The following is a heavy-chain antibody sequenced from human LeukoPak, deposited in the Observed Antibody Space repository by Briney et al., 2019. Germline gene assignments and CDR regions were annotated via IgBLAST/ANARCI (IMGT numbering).Heavy chain of an antibody. V-gene: IGHV3-49*03. J-gene: IGHJ4*02. CDR3: SRPLVPSGPHYFDY. D-gene: IGHD2-2*01. CDR2: IRNKAYGGTT. Sequence: GGSLRLSCTASGFTFGEYAISWFRQAPGKGLEWVGFIRNKAYGGTTNYAASVRGRFTISKDESKNIAYLHMNSLKTDDTAVYYCSRPLVPSGPHYFDYWGQGTPVTVSS. CDR1: GFTFGEYA.